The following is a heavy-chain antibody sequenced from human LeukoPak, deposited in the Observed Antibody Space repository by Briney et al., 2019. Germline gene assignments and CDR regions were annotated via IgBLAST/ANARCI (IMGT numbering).Heavy chain of an antibody. J-gene: IGHJ4*02. CDR1: GFNCSSYS. Sequence: GGSLRLSCSDSGFNCSSYSMNGVRQAPGKGLEWVSSSSSSSCYIYYADSVNGRFTISRHNSKNTLYLQMNILRAEDTAVYYCAQGDSYYDFCLLNLGQGTLLTVSS. CDR2: SSSSSCYI. D-gene: IGHD3-3*01. V-gene: IGHV3-21*04. CDR3: AQGDSYYDFCLLN.